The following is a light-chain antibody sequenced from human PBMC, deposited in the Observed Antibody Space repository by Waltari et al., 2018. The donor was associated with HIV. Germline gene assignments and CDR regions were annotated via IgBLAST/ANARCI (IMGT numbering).Light chain of an antibody. CDR3: HSSDSSAAYV. CDR1: KQY. Sequence: KQYVYWYQQKPGQAPVLLIYKDTERPSGIPERFSGSSSGTTVTLTISGVQAEDEADYYCHSSDSSAAYVFGTGTKVTVL. CDR2: KDT. J-gene: IGLJ1*01. V-gene: IGLV3-25*03.